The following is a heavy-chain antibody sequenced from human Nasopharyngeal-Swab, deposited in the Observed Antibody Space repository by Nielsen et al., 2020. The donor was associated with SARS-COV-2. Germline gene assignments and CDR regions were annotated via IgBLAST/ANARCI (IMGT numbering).Heavy chain of an antibody. V-gene: IGHV3-30*03. D-gene: IGHD6-13*01. Sequence: GGSLRLSCAASGFTFSSYGMHWVRQAPGKGLEWVAVISYDGSNKYYADSVKGRFTISRDNSKNTLYLQMNSLRAEDTAVYYCAGPSWSSLIYGMDVWGKGTTVTVSS. CDR3: AGPSWSSLIYGMDV. CDR1: GFTFSSYG. CDR2: ISYDGSNK. J-gene: IGHJ6*04.